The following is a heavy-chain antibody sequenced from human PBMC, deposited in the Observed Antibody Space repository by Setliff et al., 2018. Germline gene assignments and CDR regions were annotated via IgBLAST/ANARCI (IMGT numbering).Heavy chain of an antibody. CDR3: ARSDDNFQYPDY. CDR1: GASISSGNDF. D-gene: IGHD1-1*01. V-gene: IGHV4-61*09. CDR2: IYTNGGT. J-gene: IGHJ4*01. Sequence: SETLSLTCSVSGASISSGNDFWNWTRQPAGKGLEWIGNIYTNGGTDYSPSLRSRVTISLGTSKNQFSLQLTSVTAADTAIYYCARSDDNFQYPDYWGQGTRVTVS.